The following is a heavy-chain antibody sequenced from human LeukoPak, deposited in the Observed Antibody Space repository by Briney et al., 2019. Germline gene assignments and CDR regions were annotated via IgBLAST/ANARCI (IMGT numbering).Heavy chain of an antibody. CDR1: GGSISSYY. V-gene: IGHV4-59*01. CDR3: ARCDYYYYGMDV. CDR2: IYYSGST. J-gene: IGHJ6*02. Sequence: SETLSLTCTVSGGSISSYYWSWIRQPPGKGLEWIGYIYYSGSTNYNPSLESRVTISVDTSKNQFSLKLSSVTAADTAVYYCARCDYYYYGMDVWGQGTTVTVSS.